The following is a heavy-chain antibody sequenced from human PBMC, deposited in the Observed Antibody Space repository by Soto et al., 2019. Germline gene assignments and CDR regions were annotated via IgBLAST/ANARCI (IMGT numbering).Heavy chain of an antibody. Sequence: ASVKVSCKASGYTFTSYGISWVRQAPGQGLEWMGWISAYNGNTNYAQKLQGRVTMTTDTSTSTAYMELRSLRSDDTAVYYCARVQGLSDSSGYYAFDIWGQGTMVTVSS. J-gene: IGHJ3*02. D-gene: IGHD3-22*01. CDR3: ARVQGLSDSSGYYAFDI. CDR1: GYTFTSYG. CDR2: ISAYNGNT. V-gene: IGHV1-18*01.